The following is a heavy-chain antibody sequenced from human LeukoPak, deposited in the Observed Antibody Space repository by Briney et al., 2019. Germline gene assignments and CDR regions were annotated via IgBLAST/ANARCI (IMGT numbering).Heavy chain of an antibody. CDR3: ARDTNWFGDLSPRLDY. V-gene: IGHV3-21*01. Sequence: GGSLRLSCGASGFTFTNYSMTWVRQAPGKGLEWVSSISGSSSYIHYADSVKGRFTISRDNAKNSLHLQMNSLRAEDTAVYYCARDTNWFGDLSPRLDYWGHGTLVTVSS. D-gene: IGHD3-10*01. CDR2: ISGSSSYI. CDR1: GFTFTNYS. J-gene: IGHJ4*01.